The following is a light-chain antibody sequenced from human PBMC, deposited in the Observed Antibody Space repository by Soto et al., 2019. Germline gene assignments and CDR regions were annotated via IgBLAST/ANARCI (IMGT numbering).Light chain of an antibody. CDR1: QDIRNF. CDR3: QYLNTFSPIT. J-gene: IGKJ4*01. Sequence: DIRLTQSPSFLSASLGDRVTITCRASQDIRNFLAWYQQHPGTAPKLLIYSASSPHSGVSSRFSAAGSGTEFALTISSLQPEDSATYFCQYLNTFSPITFGVGTNVEI. V-gene: IGKV1-9*01. CDR2: SAS.